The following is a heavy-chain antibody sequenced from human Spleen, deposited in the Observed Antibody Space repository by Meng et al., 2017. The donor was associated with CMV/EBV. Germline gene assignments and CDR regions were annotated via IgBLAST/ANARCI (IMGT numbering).Heavy chain of an antibody. J-gene: IGHJ5*02. D-gene: IGHD2-2*01. CDR1: GFTFSSYS. Sequence: GESLKISCAASGFTFSSYSMNWVRQAPGKGLEWVSSISSSSSYIYYADSVKGRFTISRDNAKNSLYLQMNSLRAEDTAVYYCARGRRIVVVPAATLFWCDPWGQGTLVTVSS. V-gene: IGHV3-21*01. CDR2: ISSSSSYI. CDR3: ARGRRIVVVPAATLFWCDP.